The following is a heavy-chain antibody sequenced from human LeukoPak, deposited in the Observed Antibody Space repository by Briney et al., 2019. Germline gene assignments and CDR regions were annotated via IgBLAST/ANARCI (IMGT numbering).Heavy chain of an antibody. J-gene: IGHJ6*02. CDR1: GGTFSSYA. D-gene: IGHD3-10*01. V-gene: IGHV1-69*04. CDR3: ARSRQLLWFGENHYYGMDV. Sequence: SVNVSCKASGGTFSSYAISWVRQAPGQGLEWMGRIIPNLGIANYAQKFQGRVTITADKSTSTAYMELSSLRSEDTAVYYCARSRQLLWFGENHYYGMDVWGQGTTVTVSS. CDR2: IIPNLGIA.